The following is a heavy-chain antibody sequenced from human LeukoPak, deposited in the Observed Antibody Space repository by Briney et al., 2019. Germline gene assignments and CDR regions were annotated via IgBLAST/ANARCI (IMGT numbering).Heavy chain of an antibody. CDR3: ARLDSSGFDY. CDR2: ISSSGRSI. CDR1: GFTFDDYA. V-gene: IGHV3-48*03. D-gene: IGHD3-22*01. J-gene: IGHJ4*02. Sequence: PGRSLRLSCAASGFTFDDYAMHWVRQAPGKGLEWVSYISSSGRSIYSADSVKGRFTISRDNAKNSLYLQMNSLRAEDTAVYYCARLDSSGFDYWGQGTLVTVSS.